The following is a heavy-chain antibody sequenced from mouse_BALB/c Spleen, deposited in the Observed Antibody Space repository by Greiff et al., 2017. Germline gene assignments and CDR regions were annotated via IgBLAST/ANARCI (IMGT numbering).Heavy chain of an antibody. J-gene: IGHJ2*01. CDR2: IYPGNSDT. CDR3: TRSKGVAPDY. D-gene: IGHD1-1*02. CDR1: GYTFTSYW. V-gene: IGHV1-5*01. Sequence: VQLQQSGTVLARPGASVKMSCKASGYTFTSYWMHWVKQRPGQGLEWIGAIYPGNSDTSYNQKFKGKAKLTAVTSTSTAYMELSSLTNEDSAVYYCTRSKGVAPDYWGQGTTLTVSS.